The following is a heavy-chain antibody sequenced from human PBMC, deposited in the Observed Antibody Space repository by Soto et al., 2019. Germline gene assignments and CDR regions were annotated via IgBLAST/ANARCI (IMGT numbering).Heavy chain of an antibody. J-gene: IGHJ5*01. CDR2: VFSSDEK. Sequence: QVTLKESGPVLVKPTETLTLTCTVSGFSLSSGEVGVSWIRQPPGKALEWLAHVFSSDEKSYSTSLKSRLSVSKDTSKSQVVLTMTNMDPVDTATYYCARAYDFWSGFSSYNWFDSWGRGILVTVSS. V-gene: IGHV2-26*01. CDR1: GFSLSSGEVG. D-gene: IGHD3-3*01. CDR3: ARAYDFWSGFSSYNWFDS.